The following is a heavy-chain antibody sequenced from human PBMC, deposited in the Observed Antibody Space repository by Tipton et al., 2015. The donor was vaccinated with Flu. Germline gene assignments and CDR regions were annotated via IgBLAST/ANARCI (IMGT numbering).Heavy chain of an antibody. CDR1: GFTFSGYG. CDR2: IRHDESDK. V-gene: IGHV3-30*02. J-gene: IGHJ4*02. D-gene: IGHD6-19*01. CDR3: AKDGWDTSGWYPFDY. Sequence: SGFTFSGYGMHWVRQAPGKGLEWVAFIRHDESDKYYADSVKGRFTISRDNSKNALYLLINSLRAEDTAVYYCAKDGWDTSGWYPFDYWGQGTVVTVSS.